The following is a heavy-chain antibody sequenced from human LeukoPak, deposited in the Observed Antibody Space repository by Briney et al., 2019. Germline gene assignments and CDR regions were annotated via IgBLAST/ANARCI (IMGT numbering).Heavy chain of an antibody. CDR2: IYYSGST. Sequence: SETLSLTCTVSGGSISSSSYYWGWIRQPPGKGLEWIGSIYYSGSTYYNPSLKSRVTISVDTSKNQFSLKLSSVTAADTAVHYCASSVTRSPDAFDIWGQGTMVTVSS. CDR1: GGSISSSSYY. J-gene: IGHJ3*02. D-gene: IGHD4-17*01. V-gene: IGHV4-39*07. CDR3: ASSVTRSPDAFDI.